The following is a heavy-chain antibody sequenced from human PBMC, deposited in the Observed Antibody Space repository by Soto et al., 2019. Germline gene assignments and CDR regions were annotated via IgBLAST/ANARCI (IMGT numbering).Heavy chain of an antibody. V-gene: IGHV3-64D*06. CDR3: VKDRDYYYDSSPFDY. Sequence: GGSLRLSCSASGFTFSSYATHWVRQAPGKGLEYVSAISSHGGSTNYADSVKGRFSISRDNSKNTLYLQMSSLRAEDTAVYYCVKDRDYYYDSSPFDYWGQGTLVTVSS. CDR2: ISSHGGST. CDR1: GFTFSSYA. J-gene: IGHJ4*02. D-gene: IGHD3-22*01.